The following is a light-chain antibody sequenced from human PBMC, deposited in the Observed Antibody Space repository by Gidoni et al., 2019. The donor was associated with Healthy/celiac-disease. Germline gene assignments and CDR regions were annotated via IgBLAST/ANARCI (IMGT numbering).Light chain of an antibody. J-gene: IGKJ4*01. Sequence: DIQMTQSPSSMSASVGDRVTITRRASQSSSSYLNWYQQKPGKAPKLLIYAASSLQSGVPSRFSGSGSGTDFTLTISSLQAEDFAIYYCKQSYGTPLTFGGGTKVEIK. CDR2: AAS. CDR3: KQSYGTPLT. CDR1: QSSSSY. V-gene: IGKV1-39*01.